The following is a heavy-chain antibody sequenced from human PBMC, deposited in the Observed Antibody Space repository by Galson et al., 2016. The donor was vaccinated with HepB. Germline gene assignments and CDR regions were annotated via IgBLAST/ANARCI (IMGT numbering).Heavy chain of an antibody. CDR2: IFYTEST. V-gene: IGHV4-31*03. D-gene: IGHD5-18*01. Sequence: TLSLTCTVSGGSISSGGYYWNWIRQHPGKGLEWIGYIFYTESTNYNPSPKSRVTISVDPSMNQFSLKLSPVTAADTAVYYCARDFGYSYEPRDAFDIWGQGTMVTVSS. CDR3: ARDFGYSYEPRDAFDI. CDR1: GGSISSGGYY. J-gene: IGHJ3*02.